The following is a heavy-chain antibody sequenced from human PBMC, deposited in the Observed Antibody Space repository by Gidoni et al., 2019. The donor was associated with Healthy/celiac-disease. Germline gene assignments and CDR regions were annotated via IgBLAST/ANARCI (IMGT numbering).Heavy chain of an antibody. V-gene: IGHV3-74*01. D-gene: IGHD2-15*01. CDR1: GFTFSSYW. CDR2: INSDGSST. CDR3: ARGGYCSGGSCYRDYYYYYGMDV. J-gene: IGHJ6*02. Sequence: EVQLVESGGGLVQPGGSLRLSCAASGFTFSSYWMHWVRQAPGKGLVWVSRINSDGSSTSYADSVKGRFTISRDNAKNTLYLQMNSLRAEDTAVYYCARGGYCSGGSCYRDYYYYYGMDVWGQGTTVTVSS.